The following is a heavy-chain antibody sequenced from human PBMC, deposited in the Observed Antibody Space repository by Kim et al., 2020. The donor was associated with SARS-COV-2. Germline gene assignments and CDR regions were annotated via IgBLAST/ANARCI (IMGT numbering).Heavy chain of an antibody. CDR2: LSSSGSTI. J-gene: IGHJ4*02. CDR3: ARGIMITFGGVIGDY. D-gene: IGHD3-16*01. V-gene: IGHV3-48*03. Sequence: GGSLRLSCAASGFTFSSYEMNWVRQAPGKGLEWVSYLSSSGSTIYYADSVKGRFTISRDNAKNSLYLQMNSLRAEDTAVYYCARGIMITFGGVIGDYWGQGTLVTVSS. CDR1: GFTFSSYE.